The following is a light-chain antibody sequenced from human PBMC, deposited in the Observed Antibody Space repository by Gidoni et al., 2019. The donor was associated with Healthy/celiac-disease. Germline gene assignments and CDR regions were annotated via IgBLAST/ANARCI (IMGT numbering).Light chain of an antibody. CDR3: QQYNNWPTIT. CDR1: QSVASD. J-gene: IGKJ5*01. CDR2: AAS. Sequence: ETVMTQSPGTLSVSPGDAVTLSCWASQSVASDLAWYQQKPGQAPRLLIYAASTRATGIPVRFTGSGSGTEFTLTISSLQSEDSAVYYCQQYNNWPTITFGQGTRLEIK. V-gene: IGKV3-15*01.